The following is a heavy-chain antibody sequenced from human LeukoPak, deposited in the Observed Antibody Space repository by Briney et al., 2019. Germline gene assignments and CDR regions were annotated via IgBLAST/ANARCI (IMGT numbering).Heavy chain of an antibody. CDR3: AKKGCTSISCYNNF. J-gene: IGHJ4*02. D-gene: IGHD2-2*02. CDR2: IGGSVGGA. CDR1: GFLFSTYA. Sequence: GGSLRLSCAASGFLFSTYAMSWVRQAPGKVLEGVSAIGGSVGGAYYADSVKGRFTISRDNSKNTLYLQMNSLRAEDTAIYYCAKKGCTSISCYNNFWGQGTLVTVSS. V-gene: IGHV3-23*01.